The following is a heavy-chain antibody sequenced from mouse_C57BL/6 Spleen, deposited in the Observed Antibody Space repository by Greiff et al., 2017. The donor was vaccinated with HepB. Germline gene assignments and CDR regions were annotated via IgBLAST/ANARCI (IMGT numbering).Heavy chain of an antibody. CDR2: IWTGGGT. D-gene: IGHD2-5*01. CDR1: GFSLTSYA. J-gene: IGHJ4*01. CDR3: ARNPPNSNYDYAMDY. Sequence: VKLQESGPGLVAPSQSLSITCTVSGFSLTSYAISWVRQPPGKGLEWLGVIWTGGGTNYNSALKSRLSISKDNSKSQVFLKMNSLQTDDTARYYCARNPPNSNYDYAMDYWGQGTSVTVSS. V-gene: IGHV2-9-1*01.